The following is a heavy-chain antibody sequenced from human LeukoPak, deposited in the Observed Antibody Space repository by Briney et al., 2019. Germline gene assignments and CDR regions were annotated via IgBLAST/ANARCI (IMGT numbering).Heavy chain of an antibody. CDR1: EFTFSNYW. CDR3: AREHYYDSSGYPHFDY. J-gene: IGHJ4*02. Sequence: QPGGSLRLSCAASEFTFSNYWMTWVRQAPGKGLEWVANIKQDGSEMYYVDSVKGRFTISRDNAKNSLYLQMNSLRAEDTAVYYCAREHYYDSSGYPHFDYWGQGTLVTVSS. CDR2: IKQDGSEM. D-gene: IGHD3-22*01. V-gene: IGHV3-7*03.